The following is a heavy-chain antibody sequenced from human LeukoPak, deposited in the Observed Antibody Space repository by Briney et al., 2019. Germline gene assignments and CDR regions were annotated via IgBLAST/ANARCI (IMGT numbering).Heavy chain of an antibody. CDR1: GFTISSHW. V-gene: IGHV3-7*04. CDR2: INEDGSEK. D-gene: IGHD1-1*01. CDR3: ARGTIGIPGLGDY. J-gene: IGHJ4*02. Sequence: GGSLRLSCTASGFTISSHWRSWVRQAPGKGLEWVANINEDGSEKFYVDSVEGRFTISRDNAKNSLYLQLNGLRGEDTAVYFCARGTIGIPGLGDYWGQGTLVTVSS.